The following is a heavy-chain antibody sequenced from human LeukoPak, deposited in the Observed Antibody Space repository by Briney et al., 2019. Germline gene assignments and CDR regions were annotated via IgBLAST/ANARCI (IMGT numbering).Heavy chain of an antibody. V-gene: IGHV4-59*08. CDR3: ARRYCCGGSCYSAHDY. CDR1: GGSINGHY. Sequence: SETLSLTCTVSGGSINGHYWTWIRQPPGEGLDWVGYIYYSASTKYNPSLKSRVTISVDTSKNQFSLKLSSVPAADTAVYYCARRYCCGGSCYSAHDYWGQGTLVTVSS. J-gene: IGHJ4*02. D-gene: IGHD2-15*01. CDR2: IYYSAST.